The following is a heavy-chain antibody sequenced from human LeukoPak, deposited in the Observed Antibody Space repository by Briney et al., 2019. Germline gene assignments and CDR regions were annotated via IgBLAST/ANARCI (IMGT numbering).Heavy chain of an antibody. CDR3: ARDMTTVTTNWFDP. V-gene: IGHV3-7*01. D-gene: IGHD4-17*01. J-gene: IGHJ5*02. CDR2: IKQDGSEK. Sequence: GGSLRLSCAASGFTFSSYWMSWVRQAPGKGLEWVANIKQDGSEKYYVDSVKGRFTISRDNAKNSLYLQMNSLRAEDTAVHYCARDMTTVTTNWFDPWGQGTLVTVSS. CDR1: GFTFSSYW.